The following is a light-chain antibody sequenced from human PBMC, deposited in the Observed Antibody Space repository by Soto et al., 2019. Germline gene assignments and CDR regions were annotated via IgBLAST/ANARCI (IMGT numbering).Light chain of an antibody. CDR1: QSVTTY. CDR2: DAS. V-gene: IGKV3-11*01. J-gene: IGKJ4*01. CDR3: QQGGS. Sequence: EVVLTQSPATLSLSPGETATLSCSASQSVTTYLAWYQQKPGQAPRLLIYDASSRATGIPARFTGSGSGTDFTLTIYSLEPEDFAVYYCQQGGSFGGGTKVEI.